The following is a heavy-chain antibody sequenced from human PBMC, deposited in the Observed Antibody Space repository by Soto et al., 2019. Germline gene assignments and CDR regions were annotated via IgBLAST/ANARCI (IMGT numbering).Heavy chain of an antibody. Sequence: QVQLVHSGAEVKKPGSSVKVSCKASGGTFSSYTISWVRQAPGQGLEWMGRIIPILGIANYAQKFQGRVTITADKSTSTAYMELSSLRSEDTAVYYCARDPPARPDRNWFDPWGQGTLVTVSS. CDR2: IIPILGIA. V-gene: IGHV1-69*04. D-gene: IGHD6-6*01. CDR1: GGTFSSYT. J-gene: IGHJ5*02. CDR3: ARDPPARPDRNWFDP.